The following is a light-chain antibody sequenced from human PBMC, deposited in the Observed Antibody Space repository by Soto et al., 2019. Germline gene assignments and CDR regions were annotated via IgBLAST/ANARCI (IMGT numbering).Light chain of an antibody. CDR3: QKYNSATQT. CDR2: GAF. CDR1: QGISNY. Sequence: AIQLTQYPSSLSSSFGDRVTITCRASQGISNYLAWYQQQPGKAPKLLISGAFSLESGVPSRFSGSGSGTEGTLTISSLKTDDGATYYCQKYNSATQTFGQGTKVDIK. V-gene: IGKV1-13*02. J-gene: IGKJ1*01.